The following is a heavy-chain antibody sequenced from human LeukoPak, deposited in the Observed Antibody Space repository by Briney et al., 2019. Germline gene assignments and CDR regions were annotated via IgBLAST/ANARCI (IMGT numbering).Heavy chain of an antibody. V-gene: IGHV3-72*01. CDR1: GFTFSHYY. CDR3: VRVMLGSSKFFDL. J-gene: IGHJ2*01. Sequence: GGSLRLSCAGSGFTFSHYYIDWVRQAPGKGLEWVARIRNRANSYSIEYAASVKGRFTISRDDSKNSVYLQMNSLKSEDTADYYCVRVMLGSSKFFDLWGRGTLVTVSS. CDR2: IRNRANSYSI. D-gene: IGHD1-26*01.